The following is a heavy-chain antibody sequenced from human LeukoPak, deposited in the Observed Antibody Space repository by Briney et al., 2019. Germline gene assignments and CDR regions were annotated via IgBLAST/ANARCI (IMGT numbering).Heavy chain of an antibody. D-gene: IGHD3-10*01. CDR3: ARPGYYGSGSYQI. CDR2: IYYSGST. Sequence: PSETLSLTCTVSGGSISSSSYYWGWVRQPPGKGLEWIGSIYYSGSTYYNPSLKSRVTISVDTSKNQFSLKLSSVTAADTAVYYCARPGYYGSGSYQIWGQGTLVTVSS. CDR1: GGSISSSSYY. J-gene: IGHJ4*02. V-gene: IGHV4-39*01.